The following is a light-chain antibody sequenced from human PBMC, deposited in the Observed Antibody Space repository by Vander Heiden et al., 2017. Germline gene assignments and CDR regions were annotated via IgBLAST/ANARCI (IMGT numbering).Light chain of an antibody. Sequence: QSALTPPPAASGSPGQSVTISCTGTSSDVGSYNSVSWYQQYPGKAPTLLIYDVTKRPSGVPDRFSGSKSGNTASLTVSGLQAEDEADYSCSSYADTAKVVFGGGTKLTVL. CDR3: SSYADTAKVV. V-gene: IGLV2-8*01. J-gene: IGLJ2*01. CDR1: SSDVGSYNS. CDR2: DVT.